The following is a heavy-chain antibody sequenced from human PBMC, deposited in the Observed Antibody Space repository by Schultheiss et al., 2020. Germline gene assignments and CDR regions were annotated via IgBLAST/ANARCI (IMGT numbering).Heavy chain of an antibody. D-gene: IGHD2-15*01. V-gene: IGHV3-23*01. CDR3: ARDLVVVAATPGY. CDR1: GFTFSSYA. J-gene: IGHJ4*02. CDR2: ISGSGGST. Sequence: GGSLRLSCAASGFTFSSYAMSWVRQAPGKGLECVSAISGSGGSTYYADSVKGRFTISRDNSKNTLYLQMNSLRAEDTAIYYCARDLVVVAATPGYWGQGTLVTVSS.